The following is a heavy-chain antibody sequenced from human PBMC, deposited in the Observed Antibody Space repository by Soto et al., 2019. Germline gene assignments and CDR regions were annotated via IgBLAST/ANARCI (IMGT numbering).Heavy chain of an antibody. Sequence: SQTLSLTCGISGDSVSSNGATWSWIRQSPSRGLEWLGRTYYRSSRYSDYAVSVKSRITINADTSKNQFSLQLNSVTPEDTAVYYCARQTTVAGHAFDIWGQGTMVTVSS. CDR2: TYYRSSRYS. CDR1: GDSVSSNGAT. V-gene: IGHV6-1*01. J-gene: IGHJ3*02. CDR3: ARQTTVAGHAFDI. D-gene: IGHD6-19*01.